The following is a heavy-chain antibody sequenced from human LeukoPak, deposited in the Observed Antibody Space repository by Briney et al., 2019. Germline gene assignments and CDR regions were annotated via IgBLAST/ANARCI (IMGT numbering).Heavy chain of an antibody. V-gene: IGHV3-66*01. CDR1: GFTVSSNY. D-gene: IGHD6-25*01. CDR3: ARGPSAGCYFDY. CDR2: IYSGGST. Sequence: GGSLRLSCAASGFTVSSNYMSWVRQAPGKGLEWVSVIYSGGSTYYADSVKGRFTISRDNSKNTLYLQMNSLRAEDAAVYYCARGPSAGCYFDYWGQGTLVTVSS. J-gene: IGHJ4*02.